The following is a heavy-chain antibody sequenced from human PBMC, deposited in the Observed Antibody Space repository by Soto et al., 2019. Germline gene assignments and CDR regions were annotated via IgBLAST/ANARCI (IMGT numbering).Heavy chain of an antibody. Sequence: GASVKVSCKASGYTFTGYYMQWVRQAPGQGLEWMGWLNPNSGGTNYAQKFQGRVTMTRVTSISTAYMELRRLRSDDTAVYSCARGISPKYCSGTTCYALGAFDIWGQGTRVT. CDR1: GYTFTGYY. V-gene: IGHV1-2*02. J-gene: IGHJ3*02. D-gene: IGHD2-2*01. CDR3: ARGISPKYCSGTTCYALGAFDI. CDR2: LNPNSGGT.